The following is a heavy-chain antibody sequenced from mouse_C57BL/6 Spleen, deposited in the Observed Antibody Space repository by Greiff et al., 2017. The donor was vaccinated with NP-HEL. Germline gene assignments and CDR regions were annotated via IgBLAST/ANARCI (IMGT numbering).Heavy chain of an antibody. J-gene: IGHJ2*01. V-gene: IGHV1-9*01. CDR3: ARSLQFITTVVGYFDY. Sequence: QVQLQQSGAELMKPGASVKLSCKATGYTFTGYWIEWVKQRPGHGLEWIGEILPGSGSTNYNEKFKGKATFTADTSSNTAYMQLSSLTTEDSAIYYCARSLQFITTVVGYFDYWGQGTTLTVSS. CDR1: GYTFTGYW. CDR2: ILPGSGST. D-gene: IGHD1-1*01.